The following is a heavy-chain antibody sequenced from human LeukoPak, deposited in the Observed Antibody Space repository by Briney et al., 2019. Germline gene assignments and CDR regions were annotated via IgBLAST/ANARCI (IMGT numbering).Heavy chain of an antibody. Sequence: GASVKVSCKASGGTFSSYAISWVRQAPGQGLEWMGGIIPIFGTANYAQKFQGRVTITADESTSTAYMELSSLRSEDTAVYYCARDRFLEWLLYPLYYYYYGMDVWGQGTTVTVSS. J-gene: IGHJ6*02. CDR2: IIPIFGTA. CDR3: ARDRFLEWLLYPLYYYYYGMDV. V-gene: IGHV1-69*13. CDR1: GGTFSSYA. D-gene: IGHD3-3*01.